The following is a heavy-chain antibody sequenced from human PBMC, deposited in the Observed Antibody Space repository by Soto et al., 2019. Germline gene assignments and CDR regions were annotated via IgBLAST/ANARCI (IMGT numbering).Heavy chain of an antibody. J-gene: IGHJ5*02. CDR2: ISGGGGST. Sequence: EVQLLESGGGLVQPGGSLRLSCAASGFTFSSYAMSWVRQAPGKGLEWVSAISGGGGSTYYADSVKGRFTISRDNSKNTLYLQMTSLRAEDTAVYYCAKESYYYGSGSYWSWFDPWGQGTLVTVSS. CDR1: GFTFSSYA. CDR3: AKESYYYGSGSYWSWFDP. D-gene: IGHD3-10*01. V-gene: IGHV3-23*01.